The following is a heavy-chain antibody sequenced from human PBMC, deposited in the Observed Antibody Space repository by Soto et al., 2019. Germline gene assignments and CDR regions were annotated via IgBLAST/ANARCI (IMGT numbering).Heavy chain of an antibody. CDR2: IIPIFGTA. CDR3: ARAHDYSNRGDYFDY. J-gene: IGHJ4*02. D-gene: IGHD4-4*01. V-gene: IGHV1-69*13. Sequence: ASVKVSCKASGGTFSSYAISWVRQAPGQGLEWMGGIIPIFGTANYAQKFQGRVTITADESTSTAYMELSSLRSEDTAVYYCARAHDYSNRGDYFDYWGQGTLVTVSS. CDR1: GGTFSSYA.